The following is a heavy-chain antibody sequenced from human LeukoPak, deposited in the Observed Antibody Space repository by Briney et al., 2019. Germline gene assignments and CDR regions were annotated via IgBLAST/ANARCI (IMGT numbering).Heavy chain of an antibody. J-gene: IGHJ6*03. CDR1: GYTFTSYD. CDR2: MNPNSGNT. CDR3: ARFLDSSGYPYYYYYMDV. Sequence: ASVKVSCKASGYTFTSYDINWVRQATGQGLEWMGWMNPNSGNTGYAQKFQGRVTITRNTSISTAYMELSSLRSEDTAVYYCARFLDSSGYPYYYYYMDVWGKGTTVTISS. D-gene: IGHD3-22*01. V-gene: IGHV1-8*03.